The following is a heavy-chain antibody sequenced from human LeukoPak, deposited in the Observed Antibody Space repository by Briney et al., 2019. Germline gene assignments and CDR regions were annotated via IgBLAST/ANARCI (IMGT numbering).Heavy chain of an antibody. J-gene: IGHJ4*02. V-gene: IGHV4-59*01. CDR1: GGSISSYY. Sequence: PSETLSLTCTAAGGSISSYYWSWLRQPPGKGLEWIGYIYYSGSTNYNPSLKSRVTISVDTSKNQFSLKLSSVTAADTAVYYCAGSSSSRAHDYWGQGTLVTVSS. CDR2: IYYSGST. CDR3: AGSSSSRAHDY. D-gene: IGHD6-6*01.